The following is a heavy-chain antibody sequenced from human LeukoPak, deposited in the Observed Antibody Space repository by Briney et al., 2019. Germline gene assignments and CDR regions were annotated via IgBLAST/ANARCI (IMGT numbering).Heavy chain of an antibody. V-gene: IGHV4-39*01. CDR1: GGSISSSSYY. CDR2: IYYSGST. D-gene: IGHD5-12*01. CDR3: ARGGELEIVAHFDY. J-gene: IGHJ4*02. Sequence: SETLSLTCTVSGGSISSSSYYWGWIRQPPGKGLEWIGSIYYSGSTYYNPSLKSRVTISVDTSKNQFSLKLSSVTAADTAVYYCARGGELEIVAHFDYWGQGTLVTVSS.